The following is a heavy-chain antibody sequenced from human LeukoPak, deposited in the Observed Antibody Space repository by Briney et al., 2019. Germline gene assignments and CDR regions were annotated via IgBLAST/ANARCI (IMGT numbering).Heavy chain of an antibody. J-gene: IGHJ5*01. CDR3: ARDNDPDYSSSPGWFDS. CDR2: ISSDGGNK. D-gene: IGHD6-6*01. Sequence: GGSLRLSCAAPGLSLSDYAMNWVRRAPGKGLEWVAVISSDGGNKFYADSVKGRFTVSRDNSKNTLYLQMNSLRVEDTAVYYCARDNDPDYSSSPGWFDSWGQGTLVTVSS. CDR1: GLSLSDYA. V-gene: IGHV3-30-3*01.